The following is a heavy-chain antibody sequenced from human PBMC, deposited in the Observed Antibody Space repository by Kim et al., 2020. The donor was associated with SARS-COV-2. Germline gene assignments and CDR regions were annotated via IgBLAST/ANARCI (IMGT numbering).Heavy chain of an antibody. CDR3: ARVKTMTYYYGMDV. CDR2: ISAYNGNT. V-gene: IGHV1-18*01. Sequence: ASVKVSCKASGYTFTSYGISWVRQAPGQGLEWMGWISAYNGNTNYAQKLQGRVTMTTDTSTSTAYMELRSLRSDDTAVYYCARVKTMTYYYGMDVWGQGTTVTVSS. D-gene: IGHD1-1*01. J-gene: IGHJ6*02. CDR1: GYTFTSYG.